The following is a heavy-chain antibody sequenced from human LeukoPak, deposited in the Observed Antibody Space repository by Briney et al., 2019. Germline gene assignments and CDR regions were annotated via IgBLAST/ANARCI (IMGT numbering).Heavy chain of an antibody. CDR3: AKDREWDDYAEYDY. D-gene: IGHD4-17*01. J-gene: IGHJ4*02. V-gene: IGHV3-23*01. CDR1: GFSFGDDG. Sequence: GGPLRLSCTTASGFSFGDDGLTWVRQAPGKGLEWVSVISGRGGSTYYADSVKGRFTISRDNSKNTLYLQMNSLRADDTAVYYCAKDREWDDYAEYDYWGQGTLVTVSS. CDR2: ISGRGGST.